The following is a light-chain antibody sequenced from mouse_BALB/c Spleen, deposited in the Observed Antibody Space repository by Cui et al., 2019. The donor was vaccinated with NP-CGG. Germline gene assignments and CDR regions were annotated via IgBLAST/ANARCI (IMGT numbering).Light chain of an antibody. V-gene: IGLV1*01. CDR3: ALWYSNHWV. CDR1: TGAVTTYNY. Sequence: VVSHKSALTTSPGETVTLTCRSSTGAVTTYNYANWVQEKPNHLFTGLIGGTNNRAPGVPARFSGSLIGDKAALTITGAQTEDEAIYFCALWYSNHWVFGGGTKLAVL. CDR2: GTN. J-gene: IGLJ1*01.